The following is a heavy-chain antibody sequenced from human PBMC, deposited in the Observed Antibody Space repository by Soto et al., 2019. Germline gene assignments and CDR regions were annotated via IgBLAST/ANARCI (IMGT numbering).Heavy chain of an antibody. Sequence: EVQMLQTGGGLVQPGGSLRLSCEASGFAFSGYAMSWVRQAPGRGLEWVSAISTTGDRTYYADPVKGRFTISRDNSKKTLYLQMHSLRAEDTAVYYCAKDLRGDDLGRDYWGQGALVTVSS. D-gene: IGHD7-27*01. CDR1: GFAFSGYA. CDR2: ISTTGDRT. CDR3: AKDLRGDDLGRDY. V-gene: IGHV3-23*01. J-gene: IGHJ4*02.